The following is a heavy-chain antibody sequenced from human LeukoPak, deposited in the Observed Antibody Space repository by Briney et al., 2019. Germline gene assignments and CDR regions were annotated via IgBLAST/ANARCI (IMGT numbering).Heavy chain of an antibody. V-gene: IGHV1-18*01. CDR2: ISAYNGNT. CDR3: ARDPGDEWELRFDY. Sequence: ASVKVSCKASGYTFTNYGISWVRQAPGQGLEWMGWISAYNGNTNYAQKLQGRVTMTTDTSTSTAYMELRSLRSDDTAVYYCARDPGDEWELRFDYWGQGTLVTVSS. CDR1: GYTFTNYG. D-gene: IGHD1-26*01. J-gene: IGHJ4*02.